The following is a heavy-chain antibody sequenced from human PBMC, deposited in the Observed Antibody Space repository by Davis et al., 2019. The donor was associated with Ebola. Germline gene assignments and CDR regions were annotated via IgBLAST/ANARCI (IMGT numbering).Heavy chain of an antibody. D-gene: IGHD1-26*01. V-gene: IGHV1-3*01. J-gene: IGHJ4*02. Sequence: ASVKVSCKASGYTFINYAIHWVRQAPGQRLEWMGWINAGNGNTKYSQKFQGRVTITRDTSASTAYMELSSLRSEDTAVYYCTSGSYAGGEDYWGQGALVTVSS. CDR3: TSGSYAGGEDY. CDR2: INAGNGNT. CDR1: GYTFINYA.